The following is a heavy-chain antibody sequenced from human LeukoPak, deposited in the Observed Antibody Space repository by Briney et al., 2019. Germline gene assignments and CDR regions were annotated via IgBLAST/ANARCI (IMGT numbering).Heavy chain of an antibody. J-gene: IGHJ4*02. CDR2: INWNGGST. CDR3: ARNGSDYYGSGTGGFDY. CDR1: GFTFDDYG. D-gene: IGHD3-10*01. Sequence: SGGSLRLSCAASGFTFDDYGMGWVRQAPGKGLEWVSDINWNGGSTGYADSVKGRFTISRDNAKNSLYLQMNSLRAEDTAFYYCARNGSDYYGSGTGGFDYWGQGTLVTVSS. V-gene: IGHV3-20*04.